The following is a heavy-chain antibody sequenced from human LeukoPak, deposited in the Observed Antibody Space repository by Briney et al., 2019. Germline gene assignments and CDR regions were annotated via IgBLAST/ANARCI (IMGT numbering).Heavy chain of an antibody. Sequence: PGGSLRLSCAASGFTFSSYSMNWVRQAPGKGLKWVSSISSSSSYIYYADSVKGRFTISRDNAKNSLYLQMNSLRAEDTAVYYCARRDSYYYDSSGYYSWFDPWGQGTLVTVSS. D-gene: IGHD3-22*01. CDR1: GFTFSSYS. V-gene: IGHV3-21*01. CDR2: ISSSSSYI. J-gene: IGHJ5*02. CDR3: ARRDSYYYDSSGYYSWFDP.